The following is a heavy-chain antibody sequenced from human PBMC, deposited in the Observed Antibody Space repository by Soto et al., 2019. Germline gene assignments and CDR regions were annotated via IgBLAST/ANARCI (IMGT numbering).Heavy chain of an antibody. D-gene: IGHD6-19*01. Sequence: QVQLVQSGGEVKKSGASVKVSCKASGYIFRSYGISWVRQAPGQGLEWMGWINVKNGNTKHVEKFQGRVTMTTDTSTSTAYMELRNLTSDDTAVYYCARGIAVETTANWFDPWGHGTLVIVSS. CDR1: GYIFRSYG. CDR3: ARGIAVETTANWFDP. J-gene: IGHJ5*02. V-gene: IGHV1-18*01. CDR2: INVKNGNT.